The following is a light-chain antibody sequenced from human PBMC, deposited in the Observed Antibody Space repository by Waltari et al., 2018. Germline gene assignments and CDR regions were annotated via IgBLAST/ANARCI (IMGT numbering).Light chain of an antibody. V-gene: IGLV3-19*01. CDR1: HLRSYF. CDR2: DKD. Sequence: SSELTQDPAVSVALVQTVRITCQGDHLRSYFVSWYQQKPGQAPILVIYDKDNRPSGIPERFSGSSSGNIASLTITGAQAEDEADYYCNSRDTRGNHFVVFGGGTKLTVL. J-gene: IGLJ2*01. CDR3: NSRDTRGNHFVV.